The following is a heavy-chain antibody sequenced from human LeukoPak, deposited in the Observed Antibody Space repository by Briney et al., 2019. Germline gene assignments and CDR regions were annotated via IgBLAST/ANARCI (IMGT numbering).Heavy chain of an antibody. D-gene: IGHD6-13*01. CDR2: IYYTGST. CDR3: ARGTYISSTWYYFDY. J-gene: IGHJ4*02. V-gene: IGHV4-39*01. Sequence: SETLSLTCAVSGGSLSSSSYHWAWIRQPPGKGLDWLGNIYYTGSTYYNPSLKSRVTISVDTSKNQFSLKLISVTAADTAVYYCARGTYISSTWYYFDYWGQGTLVTVSS. CDR1: GGSLSSSSYH.